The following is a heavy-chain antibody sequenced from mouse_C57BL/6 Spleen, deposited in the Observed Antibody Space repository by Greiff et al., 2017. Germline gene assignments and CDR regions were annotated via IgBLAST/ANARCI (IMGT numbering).Heavy chain of an antibody. J-gene: IGHJ4*01. CDR3: ARSGPEDY. CDR1: GYAFSSSW. V-gene: IGHV1-82*01. Sequence: QVQLKESGPELVKPGASVKISCKASGYAFSSSWMNWVKQRPGKGLEWIGRIYPGDGDTNYNGKFKGKATLTADKSSSTAYMQLSSLTSEDSAVYFCARSGPEDYWGQGTSVTVSS. CDR2: IYPGDGDT.